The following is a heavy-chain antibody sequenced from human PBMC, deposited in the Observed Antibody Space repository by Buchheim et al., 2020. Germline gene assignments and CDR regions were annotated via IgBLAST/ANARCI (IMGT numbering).Heavy chain of an antibody. CDR1: GFTFPSYA. CDR2: IVGSGSTT. V-gene: IGHV3-23*04. CDR3: AKTLRGSYYYDATGYSSDS. J-gene: IGHJ5*02. Sequence: EVQLVESGGHFVQPGGSLRLSCAASGFTFPSYAMIWVRQAPGKGLEWVSAIVGSGSTTSYAASVRGRFTLSRDNSKDTLYLQMNSLRVEDTARYFCAKTLRGSYYYDATGYSSDSWGQGTL. D-gene: IGHD3-22*01.